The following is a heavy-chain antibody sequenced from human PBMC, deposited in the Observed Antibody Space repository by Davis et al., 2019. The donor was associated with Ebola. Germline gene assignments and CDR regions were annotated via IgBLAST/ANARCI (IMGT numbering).Heavy chain of an antibody. D-gene: IGHD3-3*01. V-gene: IGHV3-48*03. J-gene: IGHJ4*02. Sequence: GGSLRLSCAASGFTFSSYEMNWVRQAPGKGLEWVSYISSSGSTIYYADSVKGRFTISRDNAKNSLYLQMNSLRAEDTAVYYCAKDGRFLEWLLFDYWGQGTLVTVSS. CDR2: ISSSGSTI. CDR3: AKDGRFLEWLLFDY. CDR1: GFTFSSYE.